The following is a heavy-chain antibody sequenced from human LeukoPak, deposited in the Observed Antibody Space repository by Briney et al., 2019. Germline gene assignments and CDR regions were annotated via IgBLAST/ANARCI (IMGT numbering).Heavy chain of an antibody. V-gene: IGHV4-4*07. CDR2: IYTSGST. J-gene: IGHJ4*02. CDR3: ARRGFTVTLFDY. CDR1: GGSISSYY. D-gene: IGHD4-17*01. Sequence: SETLSLTRTVSGGSISSYYWSWIRQPAGKGLEWIGRIYTSGSTNYNPSLKSRVTMSVDTSKNQFSLKLSSVTAADTAVYYCARRGFTVTLFDYWGQGTLVTVSS.